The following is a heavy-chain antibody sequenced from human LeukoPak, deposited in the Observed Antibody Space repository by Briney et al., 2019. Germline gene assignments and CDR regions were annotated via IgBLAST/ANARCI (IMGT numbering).Heavy chain of an antibody. Sequence: GSLRLSCAASGFPLSGYSMNWVRQAPGKGPEWVSSITSTTNYIYYADSVKGRFTISRDNAKNSLYLQMHSLRAEDTAVYYCARVIPAYSSSSYYFDYWGQGTLVTVS. CDR3: ARVIPAYSSSSYYFDY. CDR2: ITSTTNYI. V-gene: IGHV3-21*01. CDR1: GFPLSGYS. J-gene: IGHJ4*02. D-gene: IGHD6-13*01.